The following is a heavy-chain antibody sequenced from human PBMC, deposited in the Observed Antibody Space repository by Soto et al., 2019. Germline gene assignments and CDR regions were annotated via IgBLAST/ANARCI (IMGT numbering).Heavy chain of an antibody. CDR2: IIPIFGTA. V-gene: IGHV1-69*13. Sequence: SVKVSCKASGGTFSSYAISWVRQAPGQGLEWMGGIIPIFGTANYAQKFQGRVTITADESTSTAYMELSSLRSEDTAVYYCAREGDCGGDCYGYWGQGTLVTVSS. J-gene: IGHJ4*02. CDR1: GGTFSSYA. CDR3: AREGDCGGDCYGY. D-gene: IGHD2-21*02.